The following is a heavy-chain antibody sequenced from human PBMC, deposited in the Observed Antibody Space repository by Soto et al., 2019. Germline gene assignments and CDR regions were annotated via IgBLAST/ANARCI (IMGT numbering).Heavy chain of an antibody. Sequence: PGGSLILSCGASGFTFSSYWRSWVRPAPGKGLEWVANIKQDGSEKYYVDSVKGRFTISRDNAKNSLYLQMNSLRAEDTAVYYCARAGVVLNWFDPWGQGTLVTVSS. V-gene: IGHV3-7*04. J-gene: IGHJ5*02. CDR1: GFTFSSYW. CDR2: IKQDGSEK. CDR3: ARAGVVLNWFDP. D-gene: IGHD2-21*01.